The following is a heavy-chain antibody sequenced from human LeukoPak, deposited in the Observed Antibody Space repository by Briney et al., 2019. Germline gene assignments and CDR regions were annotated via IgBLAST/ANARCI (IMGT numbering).Heavy chain of an antibody. Sequence: VASVKVSCKASGYTFTGYYMHWVRQAPGQGLEWMGWINPNSGGTNYAQKFQGRVTMTRDTSISTAYMELSRLRSDDTAVYYCARGWLQSVTNPNLRFSLKYWGQGTLVTVSS. CDR2: INPNSGGT. CDR3: ARGWLQSVTNPNLRFSLKY. CDR1: GYTFTGYY. D-gene: IGHD5-24*01. V-gene: IGHV1-2*02. J-gene: IGHJ4*02.